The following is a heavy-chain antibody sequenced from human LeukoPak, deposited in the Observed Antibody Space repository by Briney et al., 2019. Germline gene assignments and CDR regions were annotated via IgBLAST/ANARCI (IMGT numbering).Heavy chain of an antibody. CDR1: GFSFSSYW. Sequence: GGSLRLSCVASGFSFSSYWMHWVRQVPGKGLVWVSRIYNDGITTNYADSVKGRFTISRDNAKNTLYLQMNSLRAEDTAVYYCARGFDYWGQGALVTVSS. V-gene: IGHV3-74*01. J-gene: IGHJ4*02. CDR3: ARGFDY. CDR2: IYNDGITT.